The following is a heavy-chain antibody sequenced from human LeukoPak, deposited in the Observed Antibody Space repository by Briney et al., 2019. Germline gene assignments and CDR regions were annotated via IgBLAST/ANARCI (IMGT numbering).Heavy chain of an antibody. D-gene: IGHD3-22*01. Sequence: ASVKVSCKASGGTFSSYAISWVRQAPGQGLEWMGRIIPILGIANYAQKFQGRVTITADKSTSTAYMELSSLRSEDTAVYYCARCGYYDSSGSNTYYFDYWGQGTLVTVSS. CDR2: IIPILGIA. V-gene: IGHV1-69*04. CDR3: ARCGYYDSSGSNTYYFDY. CDR1: GGTFSSYA. J-gene: IGHJ4*02.